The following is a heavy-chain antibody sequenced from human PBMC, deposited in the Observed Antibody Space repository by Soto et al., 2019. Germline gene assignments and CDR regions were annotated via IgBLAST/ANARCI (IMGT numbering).Heavy chain of an antibody. CDR1: GYTFSSYG. CDR2: ISGYSGHT. CDR3: AREWDNKSEHSSGWYDDF. D-gene: IGHD6-19*01. V-gene: IGHV1-18*01. J-gene: IGHJ4*02. Sequence: QVQLVQSGAEVKKPGASVKVSCKASGYTFSSYGISWVRQAPGQGLEWMGWISGYSGHTYYAQKFQGRVTMTTDTSTNTVDMELRRLRSDDTAVYYCAREWDNKSEHSSGWYDDFWGQGTLVTVSS.